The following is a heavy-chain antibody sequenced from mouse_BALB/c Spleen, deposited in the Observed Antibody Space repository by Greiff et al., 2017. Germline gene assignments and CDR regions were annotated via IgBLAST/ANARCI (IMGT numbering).Heavy chain of an antibody. V-gene: IGHV3-2*02. CDR1: GYSITSDYA. CDR3: ARRGYYAVYAMDY. CDR2: ISYSGST. Sequence: EVMLVESGPGLVKPSQSLSLTCTVTGYSITSDYAWNWIRQFPGNKLEWMGYISYSGSTSYNPSLKSRISITRDTSKNQFFLQLNSVTTEDTATYYCARRGYYAVYAMDYWGQGTSVTVSS. D-gene: IGHD1-1*01. J-gene: IGHJ4*01.